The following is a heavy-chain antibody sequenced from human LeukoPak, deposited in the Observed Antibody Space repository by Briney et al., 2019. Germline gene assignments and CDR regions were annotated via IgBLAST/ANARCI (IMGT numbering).Heavy chain of an antibody. J-gene: IGHJ3*02. CDR2: INSDGSIT. D-gene: IGHD2-2*01. V-gene: IGHV3-74*01. CDR3: ARGGANIVVVPVQWELLLQNAFDI. Sequence: GGSLRLSCATSGFTFSSYWMHWVRQVPGRGLVWVSRINSDGSITDYADSVKGRFTISRDNAKNSLYLQMNSLRAEDTAVYYCARGGANIVVVPVQWELLLQNAFDIWGQGTMVTVSS. CDR1: GFTFSSYW.